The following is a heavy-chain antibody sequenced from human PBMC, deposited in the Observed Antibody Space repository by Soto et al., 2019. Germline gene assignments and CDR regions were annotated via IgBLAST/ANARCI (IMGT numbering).Heavy chain of an antibody. CDR2: ISSSSSYI. D-gene: IGHD3-22*01. CDR1: GFTFSSYS. Sequence: PGGSLRLSCAASGFTFSSYSMNWVRQAPGKGLEWVSSISSSSSYIYYAVSVKGRFTISRDNAKNSLYLQMNSLRAEDTAVYYCARDHNYYDSSGHADYWGQGTLVTVSS. CDR3: ARDHNYYDSSGHADY. V-gene: IGHV3-21*01. J-gene: IGHJ4*02.